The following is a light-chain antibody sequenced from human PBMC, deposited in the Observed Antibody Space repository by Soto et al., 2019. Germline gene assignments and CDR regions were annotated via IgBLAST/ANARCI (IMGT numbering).Light chain of an antibody. J-gene: IGLJ1*01. V-gene: IGLV2-14*03. Sequence: QSALTQPASVSGSPGQAITISCTGTSSDVGGYNYVSWYQHHPGKAPKLMIYHVTVRPSGVSNRFSGSKSDDTASLTISGLQAEDEADYYCASFTSTYSYVFGPGTKLTVL. CDR1: SSDVGGYNY. CDR2: HVT. CDR3: ASFTSTYSYV.